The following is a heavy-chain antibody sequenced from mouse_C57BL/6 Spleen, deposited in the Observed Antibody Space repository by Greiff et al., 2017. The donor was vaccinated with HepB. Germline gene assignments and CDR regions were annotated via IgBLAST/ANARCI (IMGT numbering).Heavy chain of an antibody. V-gene: IGHV1-82*01. J-gene: IGHJ2*01. CDR3: ARGDYGNYPYYFDY. CDR1: GYAFSSSW. Sequence: QVQLQQSGPELVKPGASVKISCKASGYAFSSSWMNWVKQRPGKGLEWIGRIYPGDGDTNYNGKFKGKATLTADKSSSTAYMQLSSLTSEDSAVYFCARGDYGNYPYYFDYWGQGTTLTVSS. CDR2: IYPGDGDT. D-gene: IGHD2-1*01.